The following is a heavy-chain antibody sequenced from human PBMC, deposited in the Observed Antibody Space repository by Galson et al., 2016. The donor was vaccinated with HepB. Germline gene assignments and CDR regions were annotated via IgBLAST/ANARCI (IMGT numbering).Heavy chain of an antibody. CDR1: RFTSRFTFSDYY. CDR2: ISGVGDTM. CDR3: ATEDIVATTGIFDS. Sequence: SLRLSCAASRFTSRFTFSDYYLSWIRQAPGKGLEWVSYISGVGDTMYYADSVKGRFTLSRDNAKNSLYLQMNSLRAEDTAVYYCATEDIVATTGIFDSWGQGTLVTVSS. J-gene: IGHJ4*02. V-gene: IGHV3-11*01. D-gene: IGHD5-12*01.